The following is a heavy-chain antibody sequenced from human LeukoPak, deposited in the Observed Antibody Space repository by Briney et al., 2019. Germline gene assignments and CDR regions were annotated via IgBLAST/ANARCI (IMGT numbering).Heavy chain of an antibody. J-gene: IGHJ6*02. V-gene: IGHV1-8*01. Sequence: EASVKVSCKASGYTFTSYDINWVRQATGQGLEWMGWMNPNSGNTGYAQKFQGRVTMTRNTSISTAYMELSSLRSEDTAVCYCARGGTVLRYFDYYYYGMDVWGQGTTVTVSS. CDR3: ARGGTVLRYFDYYYYGMDV. D-gene: IGHD3-9*01. CDR2: MNPNSGNT. CDR1: GYTFTSYD.